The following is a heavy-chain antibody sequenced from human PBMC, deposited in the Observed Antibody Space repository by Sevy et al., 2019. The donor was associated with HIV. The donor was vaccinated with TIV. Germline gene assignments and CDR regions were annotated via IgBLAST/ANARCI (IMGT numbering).Heavy chain of an antibody. CDR1: GYTFTGYS. J-gene: IGHJ5*02. D-gene: IGHD3-22*01. V-gene: IGHV1-2*02. CDR3: ARVWNSDYYDSSGPNWFDP. Sequence: ASVKVSCKASGYTFTGYSMHWVREAPGQGLEWMGWINPNSGGTNYAQKFQGRVTMTRDTSISTAYMELSRLRFDDTAVYYCARVWNSDYYDSSGPNWFDPWGQGTLDTVSS. CDR2: INPNSGGT.